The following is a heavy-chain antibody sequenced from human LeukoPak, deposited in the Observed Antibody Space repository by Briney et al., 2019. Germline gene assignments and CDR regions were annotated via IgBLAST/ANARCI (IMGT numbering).Heavy chain of an antibody. V-gene: IGHV3-9*01. Sequence: GGSLRLSCAASGFTFDDYAMHWVRQAPGKGLEWVSGISWNSGSIGYADSVKGRFTISRDNAKNSLYLQMNSLRAEDTALYYCAKDTHSGSCPGTDAFDIWGQGTMVTVSS. D-gene: IGHD1-26*01. CDR1: GFTFDDYA. CDR2: ISWNSGSI. CDR3: AKDTHSGSCPGTDAFDI. J-gene: IGHJ3*02.